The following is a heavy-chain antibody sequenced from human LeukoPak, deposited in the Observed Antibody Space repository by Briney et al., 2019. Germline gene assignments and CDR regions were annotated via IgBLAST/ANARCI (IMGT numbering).Heavy chain of an antibody. V-gene: IGHV4-59*08. J-gene: IGHJ4*02. CDR1: GGSISSYY. CDR2: IYYSGST. Sequence: SETLSLTCTVSGGSISSYYWSWIRQPPGKGLEWIGYIYYSGSTNYNPSLKSRVTISVDTSKNQFSLKLSSVTAADTAVYYCARHVPYYDILTGYYPHYFDFWGQGTLVTVSS. D-gene: IGHD3-9*01. CDR3: ARHVPYYDILTGYYPHYFDF.